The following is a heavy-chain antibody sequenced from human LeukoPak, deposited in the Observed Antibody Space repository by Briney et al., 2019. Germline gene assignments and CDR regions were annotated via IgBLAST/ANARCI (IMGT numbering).Heavy chain of an antibody. Sequence: GGSLRLSCAASGFTFSSYWMHWVRQAPGKGLVWVSRINSDGSSTSYADSVKGRFTISRDNAKNTLYLQMDSLRAEDTAVYYCARSKGDCGGDCTYYFDYWGQGTLVTVSS. V-gene: IGHV3-74*01. D-gene: IGHD2-21*02. CDR1: GFTFSSYW. CDR3: ARSKGDCGGDCTYYFDY. CDR2: INSDGSST. J-gene: IGHJ4*02.